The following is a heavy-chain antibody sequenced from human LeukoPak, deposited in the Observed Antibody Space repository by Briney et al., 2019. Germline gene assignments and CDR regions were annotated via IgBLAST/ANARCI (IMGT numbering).Heavy chain of an antibody. D-gene: IGHD1-26*01. CDR3: VTYPESGSHEAGDY. V-gene: IGHV1-69-2*01. CDR2: VDPEDGET. Sequence: ASVKISCKVSGYTFTDYYMHWVQQAPGKGLEWMGLVDPEDGETICAEKFQGRVTITADTSTDTAYMELSSLRSEDTAVYYCVTYPESGSHEAGDYWGQGHWSPSPQ. CDR1: GYTFTDYY. J-gene: IGHJ4*02.